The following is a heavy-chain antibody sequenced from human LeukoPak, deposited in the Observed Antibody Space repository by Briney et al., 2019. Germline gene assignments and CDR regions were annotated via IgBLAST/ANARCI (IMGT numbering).Heavy chain of an antibody. CDR2: LYYGGST. J-gene: IGHJ4*02. CDR3: ARVYYYGSGSYIDC. CDR1: GGSISSHY. Sequence: PSETLSLTCTVSGGSISSHYWSWIRQSPGKGLEWIGYLYYGGSTKYNPSLKSRVTTSVDTSKNQFSLKLSSVTAADTAVYYCARVYYYGSGSYIDCWGQGTLVTVSS. V-gene: IGHV4-59*11. D-gene: IGHD3-10*01.